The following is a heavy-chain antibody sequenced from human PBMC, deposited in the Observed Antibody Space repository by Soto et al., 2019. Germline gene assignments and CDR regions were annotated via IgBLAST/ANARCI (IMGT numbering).Heavy chain of an antibody. V-gene: IGHV1-2*02. D-gene: IGHD1-26*01. CDR3: AREGGSAYGMDV. J-gene: IGHJ6*02. CDR2: INPSSGDS. CDR1: GYTFTGYY. Sequence: QVHLVQSGAEVAKPGASVKVSCKPSGYTFTGYYIHWWRQAPGQGREWMGWINPSSGDSKYAQKFQGRVTMTRDASISTAYLDLRNLRSDDTAVYYCAREGGSAYGMDVWGQGTAVTVSS.